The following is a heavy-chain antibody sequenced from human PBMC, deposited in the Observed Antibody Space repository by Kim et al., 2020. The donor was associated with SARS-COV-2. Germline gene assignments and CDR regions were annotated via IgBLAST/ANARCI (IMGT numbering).Heavy chain of an antibody. J-gene: IGHJ4*02. V-gene: IGHV3-23*01. CDR3: TKRNSGAWPFDY. CDR2: IGITGGNT. Sequence: GGSLRLSCEASGFTFTSYAMTWVRQAPGKGLEWVASIGITGGNTYYAESVKGRFTISRDNYRDTLFLHMNSLRAEDTAVYYCTKRNSGAWPFDYWGQGTLVTVSS. CDR1: GFTFTSYA. D-gene: IGHD6-25*01.